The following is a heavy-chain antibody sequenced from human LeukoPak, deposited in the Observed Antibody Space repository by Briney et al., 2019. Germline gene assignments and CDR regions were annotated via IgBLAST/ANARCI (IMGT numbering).Heavy chain of an antibody. CDR3: AKGSTYTGGPVDC. V-gene: IGHV3-23*01. J-gene: IGHJ4*02. CDR1: AFTFSTYA. CDR2: ISGSGVST. Sequence: PGGSLRLSCAASAFTFSTYAMSWVRQAPGKGLEWVSVISGSGVSTYYADSVKGRFTISRDNSENTLYLQMNSLRAEDTAVYYCAKGSTYTGGPVDCWGQGTLVTVSS. D-gene: IGHD1-26*01.